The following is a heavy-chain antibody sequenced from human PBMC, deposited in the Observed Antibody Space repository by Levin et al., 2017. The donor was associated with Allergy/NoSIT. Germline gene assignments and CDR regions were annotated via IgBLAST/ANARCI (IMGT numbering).Heavy chain of an antibody. V-gene: IGHV3-73*01. Sequence: QRGESLKISCAASGFTFSGSSMHWVRQASGKGLEWVGRIKSKANSYATAYAASVKGRFTISRDDSKDTAYLQMNSLNTEDTAVYYCATSITGHTTGDYWGQGTLVTVSS. CDR1: GFTFSGSS. D-gene: IGHD5-24*01. CDR2: IKSKANSYAT. J-gene: IGHJ4*02. CDR3: ATSITGHTTGDY.